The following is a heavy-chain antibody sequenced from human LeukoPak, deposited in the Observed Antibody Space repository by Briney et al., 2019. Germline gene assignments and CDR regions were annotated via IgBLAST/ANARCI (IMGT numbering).Heavy chain of an antibody. CDR2: ISYDGSNK. D-gene: IGHD3-10*02. J-gene: IGHJ3*02. V-gene: IGHV3-30*18. Sequence: GGSLRLSCAASGFTFSSYGMHWVRQAPGKGLEWVAVISYDGSNKYYADSVKGRFTISRDNSKNTLYLQMNSLRAEDTAVYYCAKVPLRITMIGGGFDIWGQGTMVTVSS. CDR1: GFTFSSYG. CDR3: AKVPLRITMIGGGFDI.